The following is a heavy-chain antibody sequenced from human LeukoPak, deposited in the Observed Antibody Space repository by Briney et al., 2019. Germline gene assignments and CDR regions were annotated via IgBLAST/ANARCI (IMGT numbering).Heavy chain of an antibody. Sequence: SETLSLTCTVSGGSISSGSYYWSWVRQPAGKGLEWIGRIYASGNTNYNPSLKGRVTMTVDTSKNHFSLNLSSVTAADTAVYYCARGRGSSWYYFDSWGQGTLVTVSS. CDR3: ARGRGSSWYYFDS. D-gene: IGHD6-13*01. CDR1: GGSISSGSYY. J-gene: IGHJ4*02. V-gene: IGHV4-61*02. CDR2: IYASGNT.